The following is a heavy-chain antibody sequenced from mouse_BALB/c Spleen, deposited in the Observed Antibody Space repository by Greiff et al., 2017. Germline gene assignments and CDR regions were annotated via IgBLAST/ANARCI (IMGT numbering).Heavy chain of an antibody. CDR3: GRGTTVVEGYYYAMDY. CDR1: GYSFTGYF. Sequence: EVKLQESGPELVKPGASVKISCKASGYSFTGYFMNWVKQSHGKSLEWIGRINPYNGDTFYNQKFKGKATLTVDKSSSTAHMELLSLTSEDSAVYYCGRGTTVVEGYYYAMDYWGQGTSVTVSS. V-gene: IGHV1-37*01. D-gene: IGHD1-1*01. J-gene: IGHJ4*01. CDR2: INPYNGDT.